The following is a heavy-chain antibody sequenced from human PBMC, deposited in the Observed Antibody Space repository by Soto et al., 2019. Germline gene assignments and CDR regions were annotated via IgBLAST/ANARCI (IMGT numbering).Heavy chain of an antibody. V-gene: IGHV1-69*02. CDR3: ASLRGYSGYDLGYYYYMDV. CDR1: GGTFSSYT. J-gene: IGHJ6*03. Sequence: SVKVSCKASGGTFSSYTISWVRQAPGQGLEWMGRIIPILGIANYAQKFQGRVTITADKSTSTAYMELSSLRSEDTAVFYCASLRGYSGYDLGYYYYMDVWGKGTTVTVSS. D-gene: IGHD5-12*01. CDR2: IIPILGIA.